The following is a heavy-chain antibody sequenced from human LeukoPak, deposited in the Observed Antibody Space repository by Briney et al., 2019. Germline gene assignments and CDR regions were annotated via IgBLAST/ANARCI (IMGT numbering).Heavy chain of an antibody. CDR2: VSSHGNDG. J-gene: IGHJ4*02. Sequence: GRSLRLSCAVSEFTFSHFAMHWVRQAPGKGLEWVAVVSSHGNDGYYADSVEGRFTISRDNSKNTLYLQIDSLRAEDTAIYYCTRNAYNLNDFDYWGQGTLVTVSS. CDR1: EFTFSHFA. D-gene: IGHD5-24*01. CDR3: TRNAYNLNDFDY. V-gene: IGHV3-30*01.